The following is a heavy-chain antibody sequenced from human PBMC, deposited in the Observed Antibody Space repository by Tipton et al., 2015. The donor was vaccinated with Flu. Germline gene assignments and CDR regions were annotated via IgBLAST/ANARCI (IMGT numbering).Heavy chain of an antibody. D-gene: IGHD1/OR15-1a*01. J-gene: IGHJ6*02. Sequence: SLRLSCVTSGFTFASYGMNWVRQAPGKGLEWVAVLWFDGTAKNYAASVKGRFTISRGNAKNTLYLQMNSLRAEDTAVYYCARGNKQGMDVWGQGTTVTVSS. V-gene: IGHV3-33*01. CDR1: GFTFASYG. CDR2: LWFDGTAK. CDR3: ARGNKQGMDV.